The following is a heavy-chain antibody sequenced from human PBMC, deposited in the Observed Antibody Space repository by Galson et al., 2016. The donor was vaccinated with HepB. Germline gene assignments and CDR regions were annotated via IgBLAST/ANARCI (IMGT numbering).Heavy chain of an antibody. J-gene: IGHJ4*02. CDR1: GASISRGSNS. D-gene: IGHD6-6*01. CDR2: IYLSGNT. V-gene: IGHV4-61*02. CDR3: ARRFGSSSGDYFDY. Sequence: TLSLTCTVSGASISRGSNSWSWIRQPAGKGLEWIGRIYLSGNTNYNPSLKSRVTISVDTSKSQFSLNLNSVTAADTAVYFCARRFGSSSGDYFDYWGQGTLVTVSS.